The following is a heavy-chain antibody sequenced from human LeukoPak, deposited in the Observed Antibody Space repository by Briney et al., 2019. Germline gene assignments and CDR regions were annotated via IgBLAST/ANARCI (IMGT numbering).Heavy chain of an antibody. Sequence: ASVKVSCKASGYTFTSYDINWVRQASGQGLEWMGWMNPNSGNTAFAQKFQGRVTMTTNTSISTAYMEQTGLRSEDTAMYFCARKGLLGSGKPWFDPWGQGTLVTVSS. D-gene: IGHD2-15*01. CDR1: GYTFTSYD. CDR2: MNPNSGNT. CDR3: ARKGLLGSGKPWFDP. V-gene: IGHV1-8*01. J-gene: IGHJ5*02.